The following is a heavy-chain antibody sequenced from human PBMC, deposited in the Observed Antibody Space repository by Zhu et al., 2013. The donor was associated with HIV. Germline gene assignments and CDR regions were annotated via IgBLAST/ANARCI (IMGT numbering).Heavy chain of an antibody. CDR3: ARDAGYYDSSGYRGTYYFDY. V-gene: IGHV1-18*01. CDR2: ISAWNGNT. D-gene: IGHD3-22*01. CDR1: GGTFSSYA. Sequence: QVQLVQSGAEVKKPGSSVKVSCKASGGTFSSYAISWVRQAPGQGLEWMGWISAWNGNTKYAQKLQGRVTMTTDTSTSTAYMELRSLRSDDTAVYYCARDAGYYDSSGYRGTYYFDYWGQGTLVTVSS. J-gene: IGHJ4*02.